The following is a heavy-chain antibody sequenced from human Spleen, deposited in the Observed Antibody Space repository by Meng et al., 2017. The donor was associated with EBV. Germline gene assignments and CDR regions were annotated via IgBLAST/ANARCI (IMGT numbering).Heavy chain of an antibody. D-gene: IGHD4-17*01. Sequence: LVESGSVVHTPCYEVQVSCKSSGGTFSNYDINWVRQASGQGVEWMGGIVPVFASANYAQNFQDRVTITADESTSTTYMELSSLRSEDTAVYYCASIDSGDYGYFQHWGQGTLVTVSS. CDR1: GGTFSNYD. J-gene: IGHJ1*01. CDR2: IVPVFASA. V-gene: IGHV1-69*01. CDR3: ASIDSGDYGYFQH.